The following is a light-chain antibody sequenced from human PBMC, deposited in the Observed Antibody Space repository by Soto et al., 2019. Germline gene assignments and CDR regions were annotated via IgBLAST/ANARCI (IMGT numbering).Light chain of an antibody. Sequence: DIVLTQSPGTLSLSPGERATLSCRASQSVSNNYLAWYQQKPGQAPRLLIYGASTRATGISARFSGSGSGTEFTLTISSLQSEDFGVYYCQQYNNWWTFGQGTKVDIK. CDR2: GAS. CDR3: QQYNNWWT. V-gene: IGKV3-15*01. CDR1: QSVSNN. J-gene: IGKJ1*01.